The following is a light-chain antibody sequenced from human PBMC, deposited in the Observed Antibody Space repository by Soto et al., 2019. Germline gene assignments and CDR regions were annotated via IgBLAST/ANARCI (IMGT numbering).Light chain of an antibody. Sequence: DIVMTQSPDSLAVSLGGRATINCKSSQSVLYSSNNKNYIAWYQQKPGQPPKLLIYWASTRESGVPDRFSGSGSGTDFTLTISSLQAEDVAVYYCQQYYSTPFTFGPGTKVDIK. CDR3: QQYYSTPFT. J-gene: IGKJ3*01. V-gene: IGKV4-1*01. CDR2: WAS. CDR1: QSVLYSSNNKNY.